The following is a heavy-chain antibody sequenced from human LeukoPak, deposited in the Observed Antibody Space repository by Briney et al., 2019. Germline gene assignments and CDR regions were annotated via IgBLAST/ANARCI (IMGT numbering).Heavy chain of an antibody. V-gene: IGHV4-59*01. CDR1: GGSISSYY. CDR3: ARCIDYGDYSDYFDY. J-gene: IGHJ4*02. Sequence: PSETLSLTXTVSGGSISSYYWSWIRQPPGKGLEWIGYIYYSGSTNYNPSLKSRVTISVDTSKNQFSLKLSSVTAADTAVYYCARCIDYGDYSDYFDYWGQGTLVTVSS. D-gene: IGHD4-17*01. CDR2: IYYSGST.